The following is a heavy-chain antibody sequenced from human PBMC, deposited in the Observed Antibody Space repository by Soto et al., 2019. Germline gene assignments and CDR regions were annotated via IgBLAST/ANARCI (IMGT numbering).Heavy chain of an antibody. CDR1: GYNFASYW. CDR2: IYPGDSET. J-gene: IGHJ4*02. Sequence: GESLKISCQGSGYNFASYWIGWVRQMPGKGLEWVGIIYPGDSETLYSPSFQGQVTISADKSINTAYLQWSSLQASDTAMYYCARLQAAAGDNDLTFDYWGQGTLVTVSS. D-gene: IGHD6-13*01. CDR3: ARLQAAAGDNDLTFDY. V-gene: IGHV5-51*01.